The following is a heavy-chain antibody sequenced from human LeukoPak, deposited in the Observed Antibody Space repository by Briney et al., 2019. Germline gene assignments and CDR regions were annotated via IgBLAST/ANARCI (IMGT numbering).Heavy chain of an antibody. CDR1: GFTFDNYA. V-gene: IGHV3-74*01. CDR3: IRDFRSADL. CDR2: IYVDGRTT. J-gene: IGHJ5*02. Sequence: GGSLRLSCAASGFTFDNYAMNWVRQPPGKGLVWVSRIYVDGRTTNYADSVKGRFTISRDNAKNTVYLEMNSLSVEDTATYYCIRDFRSADLWGQGTLVTVTS.